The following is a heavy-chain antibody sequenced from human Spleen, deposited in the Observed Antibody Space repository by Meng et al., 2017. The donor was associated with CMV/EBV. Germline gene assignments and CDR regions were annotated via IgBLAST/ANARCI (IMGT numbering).Heavy chain of an antibody. D-gene: IGHD3-22*01. Sequence: QLRLLESGPVLVKPSEPLALTCTLSGGSISSYYWSWIRQPAGKGLEWIGRIYTSGSTNYNPSLKSRVTISVDTSKNQFSLKLSSVTAADTAVYYCARDGGYYDSWSFDYWGQGTLVTVSS. CDR1: GGSISSYY. V-gene: IGHV4-4*07. J-gene: IGHJ4*02. CDR2: IYTSGST. CDR3: ARDGGYYDSWSFDY.